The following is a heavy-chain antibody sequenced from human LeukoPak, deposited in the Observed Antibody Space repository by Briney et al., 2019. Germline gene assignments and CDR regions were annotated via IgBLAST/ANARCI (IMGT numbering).Heavy chain of an antibody. J-gene: IGHJ4*02. CDR2: IKLDGSEK. V-gene: IGHV3-7*01. D-gene: IGHD5-18*01. Sequence: PGGSLRLSCAASGLTFSRYWMSWVRQAPGKGLEWVANIKLDGSEKYYVDAVKGRFTISRDNAKTSLYLQMNSLRAEDTAVYYCARDLSGIAGYTYGRGIDYWGQGTLVTVSS. CDR3: ARDLSGIAGYTYGRGIDY. CDR1: GLTFSRYW.